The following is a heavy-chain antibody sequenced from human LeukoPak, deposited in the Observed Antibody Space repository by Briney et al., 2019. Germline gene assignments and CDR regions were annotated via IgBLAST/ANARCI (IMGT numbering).Heavy chain of an antibody. CDR3: APLPTEYPEGIAA. CDR2: INHSGST. D-gene: IGHD4-17*01. Sequence: PSETLSLTCTVSGGSISSYYWSWIRQPPGKGLEWIGEINHSGSTNYNPSLKSRVTISVDTSKNQFSLKLSSVTAADTAVYYCAPLPTEYPEGIAAWGQGILVTVSS. V-gene: IGHV4-34*01. CDR1: GGSISSYY. J-gene: IGHJ5*02.